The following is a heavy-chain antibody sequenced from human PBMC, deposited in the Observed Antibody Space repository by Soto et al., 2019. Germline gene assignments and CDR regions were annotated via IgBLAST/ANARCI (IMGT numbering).Heavy chain of an antibody. CDR3: ARDHEVIPAAMRYFDY. Sequence: PSETLSLTCTVSGGSISSFYWSWIRQPPGKGLEWIGYIYYSGSTDYNPSLRSRVTISVDTSKNQFSLKLSSVTAADTAVYYCARDHEVIPAAMRYFDYWGQGTLVT. CDR2: IYYSGST. V-gene: IGHV4-59*01. D-gene: IGHD2-2*01. J-gene: IGHJ4*02. CDR1: GGSISSFY.